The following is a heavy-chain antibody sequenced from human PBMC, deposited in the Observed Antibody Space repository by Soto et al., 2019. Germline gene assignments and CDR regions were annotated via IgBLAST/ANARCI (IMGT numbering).Heavy chain of an antibody. CDR2: ITSSGTNI. D-gene: IGHD6-19*01. CDR1: GFNFSSYE. CDR3: ARGYTGGWSRGGYFDY. J-gene: IGHJ4*02. Sequence: GGSLRLSCAAYGFNFSSYEMNWVRQAPGWGLEWLIHITSSGTNIFYGDSVKGRFTISRDNARNSLSLQMHSLRAEDTAVYYCARGYTGGWSRGGYFDYWGQGA. V-gene: IGHV3-48*03.